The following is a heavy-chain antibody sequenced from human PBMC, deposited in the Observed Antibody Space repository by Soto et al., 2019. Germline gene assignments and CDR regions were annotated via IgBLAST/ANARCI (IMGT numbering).Heavy chain of an antibody. CDR2: FDPEDGET. D-gene: IGHD3-22*01. CDR1: GYTLTELS. V-gene: IGHV1-24*01. J-gene: IGHJ6*04. Sequence: ASVKVSCKVSGYTLTELSMHWVRQAPGKGLEWMGGFDPEDGETIYAQKFQGRVTMTEDTSTDTAYMELSSLRSEDTAVYYCATPSRISGYSLLTYYYYGMDVWGEGTTVTVYS. CDR3: ATPSRISGYSLLTYYYYGMDV.